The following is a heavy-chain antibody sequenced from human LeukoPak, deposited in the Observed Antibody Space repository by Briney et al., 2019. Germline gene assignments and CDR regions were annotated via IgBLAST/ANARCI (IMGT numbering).Heavy chain of an antibody. J-gene: IGHJ4*02. V-gene: IGHV4-4*07. Sequence: SETLSLTCSVSGDSIRNYFWSWIRQPAGKGLEWIGRIYTSGSIDYKPSLRSRVTMSVDTSRNQFSLKLTSVTAADTAVYYCVRGQWLDNYWGQGTQVTVSS. CDR3: VRGQWLDNY. CDR1: GDSIRNYF. D-gene: IGHD6-19*01. CDR2: IYTSGSI.